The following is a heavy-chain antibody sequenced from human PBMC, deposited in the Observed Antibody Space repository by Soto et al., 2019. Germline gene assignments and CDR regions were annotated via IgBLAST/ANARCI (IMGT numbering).Heavy chain of an antibody. Sequence: AETLSRTCTVSGGSISSYYWSWIRQPPVKGLEWIGYIYYSGSTNYNPSLKSRVTISVDTSKNQFSLKLSSVTAADTAVYYCARAWGWGGYCSGGSCHGRYFDYWGQGTLVTVSS. CDR3: ARAWGWGGYCSGGSCHGRYFDY. CDR1: GGSISSYY. J-gene: IGHJ4*02. D-gene: IGHD2-15*01. CDR2: IYYSGST. V-gene: IGHV4-59*01.